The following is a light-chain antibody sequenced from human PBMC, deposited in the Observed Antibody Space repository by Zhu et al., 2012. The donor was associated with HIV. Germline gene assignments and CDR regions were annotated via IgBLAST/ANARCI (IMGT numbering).Light chain of an antibody. CDR1: QSVYSN. CDR3: QQYSSLYT. V-gene: IGKV3-15*01. J-gene: IGKJ2*01. CDR2: GAS. Sequence: ETVMTQSPATLSVSPGERVTLSCGASQSVYSNMAWYQQRPGQPPSLLIYGASARAAGIPARFSGSGFGTEFTLTISSVQSDDFATYYCQQYSSLYTFGQGTKLEIK.